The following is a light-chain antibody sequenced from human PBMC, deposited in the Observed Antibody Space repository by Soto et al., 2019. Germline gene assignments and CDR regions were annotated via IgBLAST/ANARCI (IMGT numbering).Light chain of an antibody. CDR2: GAS. CDR3: QKYNRAPPL. V-gene: IGKV1-27*01. J-gene: IGKJ4*01. CDR1: QGISNY. Sequence: DIQMTQSPSSLSASVGDRVTITCRASQGISNYLAWYQQKPGKVPKLLIYGASTLQSGVPSRFSGSVSGTDFTLTISGLHPEDVATYYCQKYNRAPPLFGGGTRVEIK.